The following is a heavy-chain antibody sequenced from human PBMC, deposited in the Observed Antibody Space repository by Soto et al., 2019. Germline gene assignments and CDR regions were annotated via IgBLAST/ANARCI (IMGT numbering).Heavy chain of an antibody. V-gene: IGHV4-30-4*01. J-gene: IGHJ6*02. CDR1: GGSISRGDYY. Sequence: SETLSLTCTVSGGSISRGDYYWSWIRQPPGKGLEWIGYIYYSGSTYYNPSLKSRVTISVDTSKNQFSLKLSSVTAADTAVYYCARESTVTTVYYYYGMDVWGQGTTVTVSS. CDR3: ARESTVTTVYYYYGMDV. CDR2: IYYSGST. D-gene: IGHD4-17*01.